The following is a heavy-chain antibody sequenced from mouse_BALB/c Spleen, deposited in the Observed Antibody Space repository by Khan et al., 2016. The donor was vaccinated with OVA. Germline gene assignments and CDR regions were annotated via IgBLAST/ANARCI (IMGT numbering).Heavy chain of an antibody. J-gene: IGHJ1*01. Sequence: EVQLQESGPGLVKPSQSLSLTCTVTVYSITSYYAWNWIRQFPGNKLEWMGYISYSGSTYYNPSLKSRISVTRDTSKNQFFLPPNSVTTEDAATXYCGRRVLLLYWYFGVWGPGTTVTVSS. CDR3: GRRVLLLYWYFGV. D-gene: IGHD2-3*01. V-gene: IGHV3-2*02. CDR2: ISYSGST. CDR1: VYSITSYYA.